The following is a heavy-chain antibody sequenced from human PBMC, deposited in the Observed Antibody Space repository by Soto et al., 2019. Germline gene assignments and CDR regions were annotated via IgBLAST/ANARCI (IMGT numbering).Heavy chain of an antibody. CDR2: IGGSGGST. CDR1: GFTFSRYA. Sequence: GGSLRLSCAASGFTFSRYAMSWVRQAPGKGLEWVSAIGGSGGSTYYAASVKGRFTISRDNSKKTRYLQMNSLRAEDTAVYYCAKETAPVDYWGQGTLVTVSS. D-gene: IGHD4-4*01. CDR3: AKETAPVDY. J-gene: IGHJ4*02. V-gene: IGHV3-23*01.